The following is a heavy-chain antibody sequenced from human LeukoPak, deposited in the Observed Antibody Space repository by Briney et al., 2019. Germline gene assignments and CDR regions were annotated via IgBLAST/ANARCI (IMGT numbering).Heavy chain of an antibody. Sequence: SETLSLTCAVSGGSISSSNWWSWVRQPPGKGLEWIGEIYHSGNTNYNPSLKSRVTISVDTSKNQFSLKLRSVTAADTAVYFCARGRVSSSTWYSTYYYYFYMDVWGKGTTVTVSS. CDR2: IYHSGNT. V-gene: IGHV4-4*02. CDR1: GGSISSSNW. D-gene: IGHD1-1*01. CDR3: ARGRVSSSTWYSTYYYYFYMDV. J-gene: IGHJ6*03.